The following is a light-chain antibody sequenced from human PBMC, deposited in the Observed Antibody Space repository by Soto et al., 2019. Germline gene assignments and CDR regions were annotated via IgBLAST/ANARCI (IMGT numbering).Light chain of an antibody. CDR1: NSDVGGYNY. Sequence: QSALTQPRSVSGSPGQSVTISCTGTNSDVGGYNYVSWYQQHPGKAPKLMIYDVSKRPSGVPDRFSGSKSGNTASLTISGLQADDEADYYCCSYAGSYTFVVFGGGTKLTVL. V-gene: IGLV2-11*01. CDR3: CSYAGSYTFVV. J-gene: IGLJ2*01. CDR2: DVS.